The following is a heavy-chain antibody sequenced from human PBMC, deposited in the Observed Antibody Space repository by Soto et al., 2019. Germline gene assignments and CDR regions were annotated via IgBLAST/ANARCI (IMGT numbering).Heavy chain of an antibody. V-gene: IGHV4-4*02. CDR2: VYHSSST. D-gene: IGHD1-1*01. CDR1: GGSISTSNW. J-gene: IGHJ4*02. Sequence: QVQPQASGPGVVKPLGTLTRTCAVSGGSISTSNWLSWVRQRPGRGLECIGEVYHSSSTNYTPSFKIRVAMSVDKSMYQFSLKLNSVTAADTALYYCAMTITSGNRFAYWGQRRLVTVAS. CDR3: AMTITSGNRFAY.